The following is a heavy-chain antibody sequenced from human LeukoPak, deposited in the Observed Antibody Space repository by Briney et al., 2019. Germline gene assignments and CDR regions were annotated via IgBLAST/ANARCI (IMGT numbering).Heavy chain of an antibody. J-gene: IGHJ4*02. V-gene: IGHV1-69*06. CDR2: IIPIFGTA. Sequence: ASVKVSCKASGGTFSSYAISWVRQAPGQGLEWMGGIIPIFGTANYAQKFQGGVTITADKSTSTAYMELSSLRSEDTAVYYCARLRFLEWLPEYYFDYWGQGTLVTVSS. CDR3: ARLRFLEWLPEYYFDY. D-gene: IGHD3-3*01. CDR1: GGTFSSYA.